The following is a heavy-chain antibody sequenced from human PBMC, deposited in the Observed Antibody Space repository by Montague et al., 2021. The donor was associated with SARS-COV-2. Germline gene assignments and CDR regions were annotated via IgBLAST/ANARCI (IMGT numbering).Heavy chain of an antibody. J-gene: IGHJ4*02. CDR1: GGSFSGYY. D-gene: IGHD3-10*01. CDR2: INHSGST. Sequence: SETRSLTCAVYGGSFSGYYWNWIRQPPGKGLEWIGEINHSGSTNYNPSLKSRVTMSVDTSKNQFSLKLSSVTAVDTAVYYCARGARQGYGFRLGSFDSWGQGTLVTVSS. V-gene: IGHV4-34*01. CDR3: ARGARQGYGFRLGSFDS.